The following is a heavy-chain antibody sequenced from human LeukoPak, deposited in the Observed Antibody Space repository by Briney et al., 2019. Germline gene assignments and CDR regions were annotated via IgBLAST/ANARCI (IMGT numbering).Heavy chain of an antibody. CDR3: AKDIQNRYYYGSGSYPLFDY. V-gene: IGHV3-9*01. J-gene: IGHJ4*02. CDR2: ISWNSGSI. Sequence: GGSLRLSCAASGFTFDDYAMHWVRQAPGKGLEWVSGISWNSGSIGYADSVKGRFTISRDNAKNSLYPQMNSLRAEDTALYYCAKDIQNRYYYGSGSYPLFDYWGQGTLVTVSS. D-gene: IGHD3-10*01. CDR1: GFTFDDYA.